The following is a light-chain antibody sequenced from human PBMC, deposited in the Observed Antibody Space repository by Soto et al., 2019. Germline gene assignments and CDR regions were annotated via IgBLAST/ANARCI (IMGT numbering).Light chain of an antibody. CDR1: SSDVGAYNY. V-gene: IGLV2-8*01. J-gene: IGLJ1*01. Sequence: QSVLTQPPSASGSPGQSVTISCTGTSSDVGAYNYVSWYQQLPGKAPKLIIYEVSKRPSGVPDRFSGSKSGNTASLTFSGLQVEDEADYYCTSYAGTYSFFYVFGTGTKFTVL. CDR3: TSYAGTYSFFYV. CDR2: EVS.